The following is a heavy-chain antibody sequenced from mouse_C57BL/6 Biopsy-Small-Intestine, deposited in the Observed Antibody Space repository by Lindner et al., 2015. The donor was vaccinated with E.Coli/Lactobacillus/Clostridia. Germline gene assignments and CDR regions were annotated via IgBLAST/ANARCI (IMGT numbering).Heavy chain of an antibody. CDR3: AIRTEFRGGEAH. D-gene: IGHD1-1*02. CDR2: FDPEDGET. CDR1: GYTLSEVS. J-gene: IGHJ4*01. V-gene: IGHV14-2*02. Sequence: SVKVSCKVSGYTLSEVSMHWVRQAPGEGLEWMGGFDPEDGETMYAQKFQGRVTMTEDTSTDTGYMELSSLRSEDTAMYYCAIRTEFRGGEAHWGQGTLVTVSS.